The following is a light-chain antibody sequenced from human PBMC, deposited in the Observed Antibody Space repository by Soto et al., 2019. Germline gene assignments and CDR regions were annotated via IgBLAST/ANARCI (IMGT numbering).Light chain of an antibody. Sequence: EIVLTQSPDTLSLSPGERATLSCRASQSFSSYLAWYQQQPGQAPRLLIYGASSRATGIPDRFSGSGSGTDFTLTISRLEPEDFAVYYCQQYGSSSWTFGQGTKVDI. CDR3: QQYGSSSWT. V-gene: IGKV3-20*01. J-gene: IGKJ1*01. CDR1: QSFSSY. CDR2: GAS.